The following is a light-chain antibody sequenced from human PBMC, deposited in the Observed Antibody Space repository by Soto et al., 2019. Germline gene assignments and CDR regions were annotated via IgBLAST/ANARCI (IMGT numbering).Light chain of an antibody. Sequence: EIVLTQSPGTLSLSPGERTTLSCRASQSVSGSYLAWYQQKPGQAPRLLIYDASSRATGIPDRFSGSGSGTDFTLTISRLEPEDVAVYYCQQYGSSPRTFGQGTKVEIK. CDR2: DAS. J-gene: IGKJ1*01. V-gene: IGKV3-20*01. CDR3: QQYGSSPRT. CDR1: QSVSGSY.